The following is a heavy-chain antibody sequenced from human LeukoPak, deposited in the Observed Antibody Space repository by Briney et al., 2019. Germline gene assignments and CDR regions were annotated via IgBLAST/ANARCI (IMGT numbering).Heavy chain of an antibody. CDR2: IRYDGSNG. V-gene: IGHV3-30*02. CDR3: AKGMGPFDY. J-gene: IGHJ4*02. D-gene: IGHD2-8*01. CDR1: GFTFDTYG. Sequence: GGSLRLSCAASGFTFDTYGMHWVRQAPGKGLEWVALIRYDGSNGYYLEPVKGRFTISRDNSKNTLYLQMNSLRAEDAAVYYCAKGMGPFDYWGQGTLVTVSS.